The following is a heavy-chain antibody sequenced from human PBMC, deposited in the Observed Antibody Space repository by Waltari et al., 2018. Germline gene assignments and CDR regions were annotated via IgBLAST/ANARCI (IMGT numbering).Heavy chain of an antibody. Sequence: VQLVQSGAEVKKPGATVKISCKASGYTFTSYAMHWVRQAPGQRLEWMGWINAGNGNTKYSQKFQGRVTITRDTSASTAYMELSSLRSEDTAVYYCARDYGDSDWYFDLWGRGTLVTVSS. CDR2: INAGNGNT. CDR3: ARDYGDSDWYFDL. CDR1: GYTFTSYA. D-gene: IGHD4-17*01. J-gene: IGHJ2*01. V-gene: IGHV1-3*01.